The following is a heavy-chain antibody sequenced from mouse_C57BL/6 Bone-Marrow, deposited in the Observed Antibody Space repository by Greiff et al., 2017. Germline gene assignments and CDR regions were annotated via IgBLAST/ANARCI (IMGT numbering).Heavy chain of an antibody. D-gene: IGHD2-4*01. Sequence: QVHVKQPGAELVQPGASVKLSCKASGYTFTSYWMHWVQQRPGHGLEWIGMIHPNSGSTNSNEKFKSKATLTVDKSSSTAYTQLSSRTSEDSAVYYCALIDYDYDGPVAYWGQGTLVTVSA. CDR1: GYTFTSYW. CDR3: ALIDYDYDGPVAY. J-gene: IGHJ3*01. V-gene: IGHV1-64*01. CDR2: IHPNSGST.